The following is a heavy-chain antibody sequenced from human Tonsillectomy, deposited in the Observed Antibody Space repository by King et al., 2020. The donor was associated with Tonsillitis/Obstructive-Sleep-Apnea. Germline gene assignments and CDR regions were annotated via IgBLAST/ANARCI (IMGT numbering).Heavy chain of an antibody. V-gene: IGHV5-51*01. D-gene: IGHD2-21*01. Sequence: EVQLVESGAEVKKPGESLKISCKGSGYSFTSYWIGWVRQMSGKGLEWMGIIDPVDSDTRYSPSFQGQVTISADKSINTAYLQWSSLKSSDTAMYYCARSSDNYYYYYMDVWGKGTTVTVSS. CDR2: IDPVDSDT. J-gene: IGHJ6*03. CDR3: ARSSDNYYYYYMDV. CDR1: GYSFTSYW.